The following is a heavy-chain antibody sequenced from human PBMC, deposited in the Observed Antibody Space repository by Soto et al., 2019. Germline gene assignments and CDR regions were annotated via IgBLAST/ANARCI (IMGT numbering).Heavy chain of an antibody. CDR3: ARGESVDLPYYYYYMDV. CDR2: INAGNGNT. J-gene: IGHJ6*03. CDR1: GYTFTGDA. V-gene: IGHV1-3*01. D-gene: IGHD3-10*01. Sequence: ASVKVSCKGSGYTFTGDAMDWVRQAPGQRLEWMGWINAGNGNTKYSQKFQGRVTITRDTSASTAYMELSSLRSEDTAVYYCARGESVDLPYYYYYMDVWGKGTTVTVSS.